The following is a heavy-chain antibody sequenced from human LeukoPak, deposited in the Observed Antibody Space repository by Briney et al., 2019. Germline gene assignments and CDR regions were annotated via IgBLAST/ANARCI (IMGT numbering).Heavy chain of an antibody. V-gene: IGHV4-39*07. CDR3: ARYRGDGDYFDY. Sequence: AETLSLTCTVSGGSISSSSYYWGWIRQPPGKGLEWIGSIYYSGSTYYNPSLKSRVTIAVDTYKNQFSLKRSTVTAADTAVYYCARYRGDGDYFDYWGQGTLVTVSS. D-gene: IGHD3-10*01. CDR2: IYYSGST. CDR1: GGSISSSSYY. J-gene: IGHJ4*02.